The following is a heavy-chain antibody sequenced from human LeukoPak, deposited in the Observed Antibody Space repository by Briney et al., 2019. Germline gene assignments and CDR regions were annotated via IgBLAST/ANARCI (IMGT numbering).Heavy chain of an antibody. CDR3: AELGITMIGGV. D-gene: IGHD3-10*02. Sequence: GGSLGLSCAASGFTVSSNYMSWVRQAPGKGLEWVSVIYSGGSTYYADSVKGRFTISRDNAKNSLYLQMNSLRAEDTAVYYCAELGITMIGGVWGKGTTVTISS. V-gene: IGHV3-66*01. CDR1: GFTVSSNY. J-gene: IGHJ6*04. CDR2: IYSGGST.